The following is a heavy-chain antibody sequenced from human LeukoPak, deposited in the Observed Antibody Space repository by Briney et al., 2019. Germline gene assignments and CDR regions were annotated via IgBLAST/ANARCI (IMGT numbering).Heavy chain of an antibody. Sequence: PSETLSLTCAVSGYSISSGYYWGWIRQPPGKGLEWIGSIYHSRSTYYNPSLKSRVTISVDTSKNQFSLKLSSVTAADTAVYYCASTIAAAANFDYWGQGTLVTVSS. CDR1: GYSISSGYY. V-gene: IGHV4-38-2*01. D-gene: IGHD6-13*01. CDR3: ASTIAAAANFDY. CDR2: IYHSRST. J-gene: IGHJ4*02.